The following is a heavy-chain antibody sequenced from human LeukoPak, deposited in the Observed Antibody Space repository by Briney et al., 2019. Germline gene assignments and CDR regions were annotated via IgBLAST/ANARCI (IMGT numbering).Heavy chain of an antibody. D-gene: IGHD4-11*01. CDR2: IEGGGHST. J-gene: IGHJ4*02. Sequence: GGSLRLSCAASGFIFGDFAMDWVRQAPGKGLEWISGIEGGGHSTHYADSVKGRFTISRDNSRSTLYLEMENLRVEDTAIYYCAHDTYSSPYSFDSWGQGTLVIVSS. V-gene: IGHV3-23*01. CDR3: AHDTYSSPYSFDS. CDR1: GFIFGDFA.